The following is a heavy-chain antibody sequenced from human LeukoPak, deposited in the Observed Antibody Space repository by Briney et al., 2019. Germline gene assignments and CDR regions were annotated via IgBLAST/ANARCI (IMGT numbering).Heavy chain of an antibody. CDR2: ISADGTSK. D-gene: IGHD2-21*02. V-gene: IGHV3-30*07. Sequence: HPGGSLRLSCGASGFTFNNYAMHWVRQAPGKGLEWVAVISADGTSKHYADSVTGRFTISRDNSKNTLFLQMNSLRAEDTAVYYCAKDLVVGLLLFNPYWGQGTLVTVSS. J-gene: IGHJ4*02. CDR3: AKDLVVGLLLFNPY. CDR1: GFTFNNYA.